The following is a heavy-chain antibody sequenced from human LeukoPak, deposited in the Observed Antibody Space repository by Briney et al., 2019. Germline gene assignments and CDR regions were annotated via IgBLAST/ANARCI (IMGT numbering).Heavy chain of an antibody. CDR1: GGTFSSYA. CDR2: IIPIFGTA. D-gene: IGHD5-24*01. CDR3: ARDVPATRWLQLVEAFDI. V-gene: IGHV1-69*13. Sequence: SVKVSCKASGGTFSSYAISWVRQAPGQGLEWMGGIIPIFGTANYAQKFQGRVTITAVESMSTAYMELSSLRSEDTAVYYCARDVPATRWLQLVEAFDIWGQGTMVTVSS. J-gene: IGHJ3*02.